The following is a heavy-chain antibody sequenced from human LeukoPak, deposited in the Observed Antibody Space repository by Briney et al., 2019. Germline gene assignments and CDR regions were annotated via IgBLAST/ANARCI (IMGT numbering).Heavy chain of an antibody. V-gene: IGHV3-48*01. J-gene: IGHJ4*02. Sequence: PGGSLRLSCAASGFPLSSYSINWARQAPGKGLEWVSYISSSGSAIYYVDSVKGRLTVSRDNAKNSLFLQMNSPRAEDTAVYYCVRVKGSYFDYWGQGALVTVSS. CDR1: GFPLSSYS. D-gene: IGHD2-15*01. CDR3: VRVKGSYFDY. CDR2: ISSSGSAI.